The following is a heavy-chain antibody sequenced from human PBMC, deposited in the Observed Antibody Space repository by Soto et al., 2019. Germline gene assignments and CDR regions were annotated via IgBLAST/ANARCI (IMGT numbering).Heavy chain of an antibody. CDR3: VRIRYQLPSSVLWLDP. CDR1: GGFLSESY. V-gene: IGHV4-34*01. D-gene: IGHD3-16*01. CDR2: INHVGGT. Sequence: PETLSLSCAVYGGFLSESYWTWIRQPPGKGLEWIGEINHVGGTNYNPSLKSRVTMSVDTSQNQFSLRLISVTAADTAMYFCVRIRYQLPSSVLWLDPWGQGTPVTVSS. J-gene: IGHJ5*02.